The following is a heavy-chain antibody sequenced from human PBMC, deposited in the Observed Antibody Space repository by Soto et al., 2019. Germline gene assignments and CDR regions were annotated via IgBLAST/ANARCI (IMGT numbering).Heavy chain of an antibody. Sequence: GGSLRLSCAASGFTFSSYSMNWVRQAPGKGLEGVSSISSSSSYIYYADSVKGRFTISGDNAKNSLYLQMNSLRAEDTAVYYRASSGWVVDALDNWGQGRVLTV. V-gene: IGHV3-21*01. J-gene: IGHJ3*02. CDR3: ASSGWVVDALDN. CDR1: GFTFSSYS. CDR2: ISSSSSYI. D-gene: IGHD2-2*01.